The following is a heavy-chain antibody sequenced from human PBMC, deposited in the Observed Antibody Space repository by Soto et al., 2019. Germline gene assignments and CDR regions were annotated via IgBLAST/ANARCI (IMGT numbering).Heavy chain of an antibody. D-gene: IGHD2-15*01. CDR1: GFTFSTYA. V-gene: IGHV3-23*01. J-gene: IGHJ4*02. Sequence: SLRLSCAASGFTFSTYAMGWVRQAPGKGLEWVSVVSSGGGTHYADSVKGRFTVSRDNSKNTLSLQMNSLRADDTAVYYCAKRRGAGGHFDYWGQGALVTVSS. CDR3: AKRRGAGGHFDY. CDR2: VSSGGGT.